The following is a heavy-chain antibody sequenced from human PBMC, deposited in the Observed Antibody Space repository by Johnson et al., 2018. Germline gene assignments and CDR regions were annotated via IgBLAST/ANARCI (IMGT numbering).Heavy chain of an antibody. J-gene: IGHJ3*02. V-gene: IGHV3-21*01. CDR1: GFTFSSYS. CDR2: ISSSSSYI. D-gene: IGHD3-22*01. Sequence: EVQLLETGGGLVKPGGSLRLSCAASGFTFSSYSMNWVRQAPGKGLEWVSSISSSSSYIYYADSVKGRFTLYRDNAKNSLYLQMNSLRAEDKAVYYCARDGSYYYDSSGSHDAFDIWGQGTMVTVSS. CDR3: ARDGSYYYDSSGSHDAFDI.